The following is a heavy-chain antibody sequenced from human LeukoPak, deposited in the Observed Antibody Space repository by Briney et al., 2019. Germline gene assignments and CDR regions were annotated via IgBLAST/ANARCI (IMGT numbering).Heavy chain of an antibody. V-gene: IGHV3-23*01. CDR3: ARDLYDYVWGSYRSNPFDY. CDR1: EITFSIHA. CDR2: ISNTGGST. J-gene: IGHJ4*02. Sequence: GGSLRLSCTASEITFSIHAMTWVRQAPGKGLEWVSIISNTGGSTSYADSVKGRFTISRDNSKDTLYLQMNSLRAEDTAVYYCARDLYDYVWGSYRSNPFDYWGQGTLVTVSS. D-gene: IGHD3-16*02.